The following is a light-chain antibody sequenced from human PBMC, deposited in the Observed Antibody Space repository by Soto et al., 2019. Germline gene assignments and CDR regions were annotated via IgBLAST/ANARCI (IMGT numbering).Light chain of an antibody. V-gene: IGKV3-20*01. CDR1: QSVTSSY. CDR3: QHYGTSPGYT. J-gene: IGKJ2*01. CDR2: GAS. Sequence: EIVLTQSPGTLPLSPGERATLSCRASQSVTSSYLAWYQQRPGQAPRLLIYGASSRATGVPARFSGSGSGTDFTLAISRLEPEDFVVYYCQHYGTSPGYTFGQGTNLEIK.